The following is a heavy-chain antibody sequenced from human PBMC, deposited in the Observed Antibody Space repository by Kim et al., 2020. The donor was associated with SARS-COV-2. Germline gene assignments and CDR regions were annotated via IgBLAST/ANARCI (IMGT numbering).Heavy chain of an antibody. CDR3: AKDLAGRYYDFWSGSVDY. D-gene: IGHD3-3*01. V-gene: IGHV3-23*01. CDR2: ISGSGGST. J-gene: IGHJ4*02. Sequence: GGSLRLSCAASGFTFSSYAMSWVRQAPGKGLEWVSAISGSGGSTYYADSVKGRFTISRDNSKNTLYVQMNSLRAEDTAVYYCAKDLAGRYYDFWSGSVDYWGQGTLLSVSS. CDR1: GFTFSSYA.